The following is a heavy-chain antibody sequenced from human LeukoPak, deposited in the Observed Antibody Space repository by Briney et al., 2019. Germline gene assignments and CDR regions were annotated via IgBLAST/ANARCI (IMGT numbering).Heavy chain of an antibody. CDR2: IYHSGTT. V-gene: IGHV4-59*08. D-gene: IGHD1-26*01. Sequence: SETLSLTCTVSGGSISGYYWSWIRQPPGKGLEWIASIYHSGTTYYNPSLKSRVTASVDTSKNQFSLRLSSATAADTAVYYCTRLSHVAGAAKLSWFDPWGQGTLVTVSS. CDR3: TRLSHVAGAAKLSWFDP. CDR1: GGSISGYY. J-gene: IGHJ5*02.